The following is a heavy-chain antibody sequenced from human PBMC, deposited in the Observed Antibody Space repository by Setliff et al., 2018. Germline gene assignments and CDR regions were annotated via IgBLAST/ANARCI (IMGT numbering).Heavy chain of an antibody. V-gene: IGHV1-18*01. CDR3: VRDAGWQYDDYAGVYFPH. Sequence: ASVKVSCKASGYTFTSYGVSWVRQAPGQGLEWMGWISTYTANTKYAQRFQGRVTMTTDTSTSTAYTELRSLRSDDTAVYYCVRDAGWQYDDYAGVYFPHWGQGTLVTVSS. D-gene: IGHD4-17*01. J-gene: IGHJ1*01. CDR2: ISTYTANT. CDR1: GYTFTSYG.